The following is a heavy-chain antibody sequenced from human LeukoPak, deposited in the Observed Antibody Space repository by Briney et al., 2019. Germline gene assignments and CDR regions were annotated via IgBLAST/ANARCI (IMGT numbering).Heavy chain of an antibody. CDR3: ARDPTVVTLNLFDY. Sequence: ASVKVSCKASGYTFTGYYMHWVRQAPGQGLEWVGWINPDSGGTNYAQKFQGRVTMTRDTSIRTAYMELSRLRSDDTAVYYCARDPTVVTLNLFDYWGQGTLVTVSS. V-gene: IGHV1-2*02. CDR1: GYTFTGYY. J-gene: IGHJ4*02. D-gene: IGHD4-23*01. CDR2: INPDSGGT.